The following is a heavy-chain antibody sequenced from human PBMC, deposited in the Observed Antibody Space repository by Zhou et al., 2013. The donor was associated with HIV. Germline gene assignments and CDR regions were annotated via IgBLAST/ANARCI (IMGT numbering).Heavy chain of an antibody. D-gene: IGHD6-19*01. J-gene: IGHJ4*02. V-gene: IGHV1-8*01. CDR3: ASPGDGSAVAAQYYFDY. Sequence: QVQLVQSGAEVKKPGASVKVSCKASGYTFTSYDINWVRQATGQGLEWMGWMNPNSGNTGYAQKFQGRVTMTRNTSISTAYMELSSLRSEDTGVYYCASPGDGSAVAAQYYFDYWGQGTLVTVSS. CDR1: GYTFTSYD. CDR2: MNPNSGNT.